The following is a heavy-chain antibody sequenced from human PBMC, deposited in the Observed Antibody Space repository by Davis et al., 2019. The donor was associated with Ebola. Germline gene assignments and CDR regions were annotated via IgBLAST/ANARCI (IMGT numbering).Heavy chain of an antibody. V-gene: IGHV4-39*01. CDR2: VFHSGRT. Sequence: PGGSLRLSCSVSGASMKTNSYYWAWIRQPPGKELEWIGHVFHSGRTSYNPSLSSRVTISTDTSKNQFFLSLSSATDSDTAIYLCARMDASPATSWFDPWGQGILVTVSS. J-gene: IGHJ5*02. CDR3: ARMDASPATSWFDP. CDR1: GASMKTNSYY. D-gene: IGHD2-2*01.